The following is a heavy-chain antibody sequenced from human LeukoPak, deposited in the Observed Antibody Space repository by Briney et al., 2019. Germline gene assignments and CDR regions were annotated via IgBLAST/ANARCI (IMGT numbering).Heavy chain of an antibody. D-gene: IGHD6-19*01. J-gene: IGHJ6*02. CDR1: GGSISSYY. CDR2: IYYSGST. Sequence: PSETLSLTCTVSGGSISSYYWSWIRQPPGKGLEWIGYIYYSGSTNYNPSLKSRVTISVDTSKNQFSLKLSSVTAADTAVYYCAGSYSSGWPTYYYYGMDVWGQGTTVTVSS. V-gene: IGHV4-59*08. CDR3: AGSYSSGWPTYYYYGMDV.